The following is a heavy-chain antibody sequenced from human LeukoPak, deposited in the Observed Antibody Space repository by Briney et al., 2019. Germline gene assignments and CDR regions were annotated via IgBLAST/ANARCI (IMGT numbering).Heavy chain of an antibody. CDR3: AKGCASSGYYPVDY. J-gene: IGHJ4*02. D-gene: IGHD3-22*01. CDR2: ISGSGGST. Sequence: PGGSLRLSCAASGFTFSSYAMSWVRQAPGKGLEWVSAISGSGGSTYYADSVKGRFTISRDNSKNTLYLQMNSLRAEDTAVYYCAKGCASSGYYPVDYWGQGTLVTVSS. V-gene: IGHV3-23*01. CDR1: GFTFSSYA.